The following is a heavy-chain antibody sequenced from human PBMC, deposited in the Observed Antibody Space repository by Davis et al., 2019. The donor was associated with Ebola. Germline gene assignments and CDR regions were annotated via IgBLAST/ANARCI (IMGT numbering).Heavy chain of an antibody. CDR3: ARDGGRHWYFDL. D-gene: IGHD3-16*01. J-gene: IGHJ2*01. CDR2: IYYSGSS. V-gene: IGHV4-34*09. Sequence: LRLSCAVYGGSFSGYYWNWIRQPPGKGLEWIGSIYYSGSSYYNPSLKSRVTISVDTSKNQFSLKLSSVTAADTAVYYCARDGGRHWYFDLWGRGTLVTVSS. CDR1: GGSFSGYY.